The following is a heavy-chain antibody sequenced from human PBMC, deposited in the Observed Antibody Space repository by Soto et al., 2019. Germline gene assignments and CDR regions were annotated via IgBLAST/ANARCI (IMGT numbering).Heavy chain of an antibody. V-gene: IGHV3-33*01. CDR2: IWYDGSSK. Sequence: SCAASGFIFSSHGMHWVRQAPGKGLEWVAVIWYDGSSKFYADSVKGRFTISRDNSKNTLYLQMNSLRAEDTAVYYCARGPYGDYVMDVWGQGTPVTVSS. CDR1: GFIFSSHG. J-gene: IGHJ6*02. CDR3: ARGPYGDYVMDV. D-gene: IGHD3-16*01.